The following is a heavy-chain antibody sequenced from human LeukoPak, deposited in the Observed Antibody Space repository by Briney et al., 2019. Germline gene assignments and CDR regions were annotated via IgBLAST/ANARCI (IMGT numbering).Heavy chain of an antibody. D-gene: IGHD5-24*01. CDR2: ISGSGGST. J-gene: IGHJ6*03. Sequence: GGSLRLSCAASGFTFSSYAMSWVRQAPGKGLEWVSAISGSGGSTYYADSVKGRFTISRDNSKNTLYLQMNSLRAEDTAVYYCGKVGEMNYYYYYYMDVWGKGTTVTVSS. CDR1: GFTFSSYA. V-gene: IGHV3-23*01. CDR3: GKVGEMNYYYYYYMDV.